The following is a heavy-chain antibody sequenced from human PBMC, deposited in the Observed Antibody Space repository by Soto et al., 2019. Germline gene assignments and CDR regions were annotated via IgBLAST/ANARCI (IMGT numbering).Heavy chain of an antibody. CDR2: ISGRGGST. CDR3: AKDRGYSYGRYFDY. D-gene: IGHD5-18*01. J-gene: IGHJ4*02. Sequence: EVQLLESGGGLVQPGGSLRLSCAASGFTFSSYAMSWVRKAPGKELEWVSAISGRGGSTYYADSVKGRFTISRDNSKNTLYLIMNSLRAEDTAVYYCAKDRGYSYGRYFDYWGQGTLVTVSS. CDR1: GFTFSSYA. V-gene: IGHV3-23*01.